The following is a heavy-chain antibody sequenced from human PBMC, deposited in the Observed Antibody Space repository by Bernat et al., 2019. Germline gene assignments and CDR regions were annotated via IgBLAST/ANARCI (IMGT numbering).Heavy chain of an antibody. CDR2: IWYDGSNK. Sequence: QVQLVESGGGVVQPGRSLRLSCAASGFTFRSYGMHWVRQAPGKGLEWVAVIWYDGSNKYYADSVKGRFTISRDNSKNTLYLQMHSLSAEDTAVYYCARDLCSGGSCYSWAGWFDPWGQGTLVTVSS. V-gene: IGHV3-33*01. CDR1: GFTFRSYG. CDR3: ARDLCSGGSCYSWAGWFDP. D-gene: IGHD2-15*01. J-gene: IGHJ5*02.